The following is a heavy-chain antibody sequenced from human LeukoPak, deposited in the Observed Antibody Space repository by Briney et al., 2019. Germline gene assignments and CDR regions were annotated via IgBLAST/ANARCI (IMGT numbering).Heavy chain of an antibody. CDR3: ARERYRSSTSCYASFDY. D-gene: IGHD2-2*01. J-gene: IGHJ4*02. CDR2: INPNSGGT. Sequence: ASVKVSCKASGYTFTGYYMHWVRQAPGQGLEWMGWINPNSGGTNYAQKFQGRVTMTRDTSISTAYMELSRLRSDDTAVYYCARERYRSSTSCYASFDYWGQGTLVTVSS. V-gene: IGHV1-2*02. CDR1: GYTFTGYY.